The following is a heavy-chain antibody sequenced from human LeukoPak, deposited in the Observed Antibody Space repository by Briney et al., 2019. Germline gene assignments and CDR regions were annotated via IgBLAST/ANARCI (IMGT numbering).Heavy chain of an antibody. CDR2: ISYDGSNK. V-gene: IGHV3-30-3*01. J-gene: IGHJ4*02. D-gene: IGHD6-19*01. CDR3: AKDNRRHYTSGPNPDTLH. CDR1: GFTFSSYA. Sequence: GGSLRLSCAASGFTFSSYAMHWVRQAPGKGLEWVAVISYDGSNKYYADSVKGRFTISRDNAKNSLYLQMNSLRVEDTAFYYCAKDNRRHYTSGPNPDTLHWGQGALVTVSS.